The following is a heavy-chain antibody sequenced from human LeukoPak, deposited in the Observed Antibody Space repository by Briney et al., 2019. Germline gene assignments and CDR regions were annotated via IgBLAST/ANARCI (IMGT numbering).Heavy chain of an antibody. CDR3: ARGGDTAMVGGY. Sequence: PGGSLRLSCAASGFTFSDHYMDWVRQAPGKGLEWVGRTRNKANSYTTEYAASVKGRFTISRDDSKNSLYLQMNSLKTEDTAVYYCARGGDTAMVGGYLGQGTLVTVSS. CDR2: TRNKANSYTT. J-gene: IGHJ4*02. D-gene: IGHD5-18*01. V-gene: IGHV3-72*01. CDR1: GFTFSDHY.